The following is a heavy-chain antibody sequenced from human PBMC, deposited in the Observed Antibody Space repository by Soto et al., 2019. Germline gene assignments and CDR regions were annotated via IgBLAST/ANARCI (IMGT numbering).Heavy chain of an antibody. J-gene: IGHJ5*02. CDR2: IYPGDSDT. V-gene: IGHV5-51*01. Sequence: GESLKISCKGSGYRFTSYWIGWVRPLPGKGLEWMGIIYPGDSDTRYSPSFQGQVTISADKSISTAYLQWSSLKASDTAMYYCARHSSAHYWFDPWGQGTLVTVSS. D-gene: IGHD6-25*01. CDR1: GYRFTSYW. CDR3: ARHSSAHYWFDP.